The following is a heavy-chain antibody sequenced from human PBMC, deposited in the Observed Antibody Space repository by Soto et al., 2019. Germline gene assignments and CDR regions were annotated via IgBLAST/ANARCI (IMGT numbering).Heavy chain of an antibody. D-gene: IGHD6-13*01. V-gene: IGHV4-31*03. J-gene: IGHJ5*02. CDR2: IYYSGST. CDR3: ARDVAAATGGGLFDP. Sequence: PSETLSLTCTVSGGSISSGGYYWSWIRQHPGKGLEWIGYIYYSGSTYYNPSLKSRVTISVDTSKNQFSLKLSSVTAADTAVHYCARDVAAATGGGLFDPWGQGTLVTVSS. CDR1: GGSISSGGYY.